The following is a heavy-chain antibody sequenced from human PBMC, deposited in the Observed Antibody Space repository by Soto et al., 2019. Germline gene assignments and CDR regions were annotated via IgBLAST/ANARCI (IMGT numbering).Heavy chain of an antibody. CDR3: ARLELEPYYYYYYGLDG. CDR1: GYSFTSYW. Sequence: GESLKISCKGSGYSFTSYWISWVRQMPGKGLEWMGRIDPSDSYTNYSPSFQGHVTISADKSISTAYLQWSSLKASDTAMYYCARLELEPYYYYYYGLDGSGQGTTVTVSS. V-gene: IGHV5-10-1*01. CDR2: IDPSDSYT. D-gene: IGHD1-1*01. J-gene: IGHJ6*01.